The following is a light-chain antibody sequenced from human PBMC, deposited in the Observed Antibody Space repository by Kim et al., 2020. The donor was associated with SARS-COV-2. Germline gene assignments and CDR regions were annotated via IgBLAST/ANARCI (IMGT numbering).Light chain of an antibody. V-gene: IGLV3-19*01. CDR3: NSRDSSGNHYV. Sequence: VGQTVRITCQGDSLRRYYASWYQQKPGQAPVLVIYGKNNRPSGIPDRFSGSSSGNTASLTITGAQAEDEADYYCNSRDSSGNHYVFGTGTKVTVL. CDR2: GKN. J-gene: IGLJ1*01. CDR1: SLRRYY.